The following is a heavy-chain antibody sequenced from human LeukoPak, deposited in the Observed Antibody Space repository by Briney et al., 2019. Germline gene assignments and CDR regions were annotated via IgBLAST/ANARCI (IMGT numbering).Heavy chain of an antibody. J-gene: IGHJ4*02. CDR3: ARSTWENALDY. D-gene: IGHD1-1*01. V-gene: IGHV3-11*04. CDR2: ISSSGSTI. Sequence: GGSLRLSCAASGFTFSNYWMSWIRQAPGKGLEWVSYISSSGSTIYYADSVKGRFTISRDNAKNSLYLQMNSLRAEDTAVYYCARSTWENALDYWGQGTLVTVSS. CDR1: GFTFSNYW.